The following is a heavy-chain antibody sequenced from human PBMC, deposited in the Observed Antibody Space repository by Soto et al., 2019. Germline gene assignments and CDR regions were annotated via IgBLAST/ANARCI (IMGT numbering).Heavy chain of an antibody. J-gene: IGHJ4*02. CDR1: GFTFSSYG. V-gene: IGHV3-30*18. CDR2: ISYDGSNK. CDR3: AKEAAHAAGRYYDSSGYAPALDY. Sequence: GGSLRLSCAASGFTFSSYGMHWVRQAPGKGLEWVAVISYDGSNKYYADSLKGRFTISRDNSKNTLNLQMNSLRAEDTAVYYGAKEAAHAAGRYYDSSGYAPALDYWGQGTLVTVSS. D-gene: IGHD3-22*01.